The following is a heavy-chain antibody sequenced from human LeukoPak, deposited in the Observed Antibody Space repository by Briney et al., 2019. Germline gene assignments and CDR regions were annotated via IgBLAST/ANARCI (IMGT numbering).Heavy chain of an antibody. CDR2: INDKSNYI. J-gene: IGHJ5*02. D-gene: IGHD3-10*01. Sequence: PGRSLRLSCAASGFRFGDHAMHWVRQAPGKGLEWVSGINDKSNYIVYADSVKGRFTISRDNAKNSLYLQMNSLRAEDTALYYCVKGRDLSGVLAWFDPWGQGTLVTVSS. V-gene: IGHV3-9*01. CDR3: VKGRDLSGVLAWFDP. CDR1: GFRFGDHA.